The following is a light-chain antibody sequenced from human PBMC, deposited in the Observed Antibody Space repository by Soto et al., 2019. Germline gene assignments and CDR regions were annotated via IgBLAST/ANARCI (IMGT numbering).Light chain of an antibody. CDR2: WAS. V-gene: IGKV4-1*01. J-gene: IGKJ1*01. CDR3: QQYYTNPRT. CDR1: QSVLYSSDNRNY. Sequence: DIVMTQSPDSLAVSLGERATVNCKSGQSVLYSSDNRNYLAWYQQKPGQSPKLLLSWASTRESGVPDRFSGSGSGTDFTLTISSLQAEDVAVYFCQQYYTNPRTFGQGTKVEIK.